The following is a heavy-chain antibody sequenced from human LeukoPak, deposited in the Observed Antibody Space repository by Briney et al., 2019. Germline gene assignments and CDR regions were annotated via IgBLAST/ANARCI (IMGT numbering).Heavy chain of an antibody. CDR1: GFTFSSYS. CDR2: ISSSSSYI. V-gene: IGHV3-21*01. D-gene: IGHD3-22*01. Sequence: GGSLRLSCAASGFTFSSYSMNWVRQAPGKGLEWVSSISSSSSYIYYADSVKGRFTISRDNAKNSLYLQMNSLRAEDTAVYYCASEPVGYYYDSSGYYYWGQGTLVTVSS. J-gene: IGHJ4*02. CDR3: ASEPVGYYYDSSGYYY.